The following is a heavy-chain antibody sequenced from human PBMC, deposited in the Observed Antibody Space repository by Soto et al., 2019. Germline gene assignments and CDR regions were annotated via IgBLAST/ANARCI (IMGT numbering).Heavy chain of an antibody. V-gene: IGHV4-4*07. Sequence: PSETLSLTCTVSGASISGFYWSWIRKSAGKGLEWIGRIYATGTTDYNPSVKSRVMMSVDTSKKQLSLKAGSVTAADTAVYYCVRDGTKTLRDWFDPWGQGISVTVSS. D-gene: IGHD1-1*01. J-gene: IGHJ5*02. CDR3: VRDGTKTLRDWFDP. CDR2: IYATGTT. CDR1: GASISGFY.